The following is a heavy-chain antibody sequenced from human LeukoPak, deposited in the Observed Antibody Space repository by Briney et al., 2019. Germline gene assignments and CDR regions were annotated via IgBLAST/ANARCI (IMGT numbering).Heavy chain of an antibody. J-gene: IGHJ2*01. Sequence: PGGSLRLSCAASGFTFSSYAMSWVRQAPGKGLEWVSAISGSGGSTYYADSVKGRFTISRDNSKNTLYLQMNSLRAEDTAVYYCAKDAGDFRSTTLGYFDLWGRGTLVTVSS. V-gene: IGHV3-23*01. CDR2: ISGSGGST. CDR1: GFTFSSYA. D-gene: IGHD2-2*01. CDR3: AKDAGDFRSTTLGYFDL.